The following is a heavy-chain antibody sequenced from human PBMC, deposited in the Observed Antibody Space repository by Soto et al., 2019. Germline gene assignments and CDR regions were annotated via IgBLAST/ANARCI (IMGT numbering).Heavy chain of an antibody. CDR1: GYSFTSYW. CDR3: TRHRGVRGVMDFGCDP. CDR2: IYPGDSDT. Sequence: KISCQGSGYSFTSYWIGWVRQMPGKGLEWMGIIYPGDSDTRYSPSFQGQVTISADKSISTAYLQWSSLKASDTAMYYCTRHRGVRGVMDFGCDPWGLGTLGTVSA. D-gene: IGHD3-10*01. V-gene: IGHV5-51*01. J-gene: IGHJ5*02.